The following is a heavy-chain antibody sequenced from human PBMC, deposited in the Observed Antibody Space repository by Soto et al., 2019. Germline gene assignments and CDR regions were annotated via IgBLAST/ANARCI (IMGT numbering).Heavy chain of an antibody. CDR1: GASTSSGNNY. J-gene: IGHJ2*01. V-gene: IGHV4-30-4*01. D-gene: IGHD5-12*01. CDR3: ASIGDGYNGNWYFDL. Sequence: QVQLQESGPGLVKPSQTLSLTCAVSGASTSSGNNYWSWIRQPPGKGLEWIGYIFYGGSAYYNPSLKGRVSISVDTSKNQFSLNLNSVTAADTAVYYCASIGDGYNGNWYFDLWGRGTLVTVSS. CDR2: IFYGGSA.